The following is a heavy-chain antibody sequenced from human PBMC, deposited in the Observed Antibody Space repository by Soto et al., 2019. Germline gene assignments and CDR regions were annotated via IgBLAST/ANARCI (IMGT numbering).Heavy chain of an antibody. CDR1: GFTFSSYS. J-gene: IGHJ3*02. D-gene: IGHD6-25*01. CDR3: ARAPAMGAAGLNAFDI. Sequence: GGSLRLSCAASGFTFSSYSMNWVRQAPGKGLEWVSSISSSSSYIYYADSVKGRFTISRDNAKSSLYLQMNSLRAEDTAVYYCARAPAMGAAGLNAFDIGGQGTMVTV. V-gene: IGHV3-21*01. CDR2: ISSSSSYI.